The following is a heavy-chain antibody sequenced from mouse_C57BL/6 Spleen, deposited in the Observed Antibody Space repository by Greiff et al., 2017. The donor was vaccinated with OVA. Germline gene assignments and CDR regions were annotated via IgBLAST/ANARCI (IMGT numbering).Heavy chain of an antibody. Sequence: EVKLEESGGGLVKPGGSLKLSCAASGFTFSDYGMHWVRQAPEKGLEWVAYISSGSRTIYYADTVKGRFTISRDNAKNTLFLQMTSLRSEDTAMYYCPRKGKAMDYWGQGTSVTVSS. V-gene: IGHV5-17*01. CDR1: GFTFSDYG. J-gene: IGHJ4*01. CDR3: PRKGKAMDY. CDR2: ISSGSRTI.